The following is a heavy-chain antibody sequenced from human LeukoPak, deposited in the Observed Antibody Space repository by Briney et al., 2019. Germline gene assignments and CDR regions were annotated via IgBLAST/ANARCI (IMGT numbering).Heavy chain of an antibody. V-gene: IGHV3-23*01. CDR2: ISGSGGST. J-gene: IGHJ4*02. D-gene: IGHD1-26*01. Sequence: PGGSLRLSCAASGFTFSSYAMSWVRQAPGKGLEWVSAISGSGGSTYHADSVKGRFTISRDNSKNTLYLQMNSLRADDTAVYYCAKENGSYYGGADYWGQGTLVTVSS. CDR1: GFTFSSYA. CDR3: AKENGSYYGGADY.